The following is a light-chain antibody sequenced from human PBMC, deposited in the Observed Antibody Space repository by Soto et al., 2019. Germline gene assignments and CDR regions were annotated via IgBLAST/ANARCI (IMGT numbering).Light chain of an antibody. J-gene: IGKJ1*01. CDR3: QQYNSYSWT. V-gene: IGKV1-5*01. CDR2: DAS. Sequence: DIQMTQSPSTLSASLVDIVTITCXASQSISSWLAWYQQKPGKAPKLLIYDASSLESGVPSRFSGSGSGTEFTLTISSLQPDDFATYYCQQYNSYSWTFGQGTKVDIK. CDR1: QSISSW.